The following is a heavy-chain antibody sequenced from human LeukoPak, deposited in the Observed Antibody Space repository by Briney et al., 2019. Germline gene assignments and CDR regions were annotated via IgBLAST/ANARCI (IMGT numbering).Heavy chain of an antibody. J-gene: IGHJ4*02. CDR2: IRYDGSDK. Sequence: GGSLRLSCAASGFTFSNYGMHWVRQAPGKGPEWVAFIRYDGSDKYYADSVKGRFTISRDNSKNTQYLQMNSLRVEDTAFYYCAKGLGYGIDYWGQGTLVTVSS. CDR1: GFTFSNYG. V-gene: IGHV3-30*02. CDR3: AKGLGYGIDY. D-gene: IGHD5-18*01.